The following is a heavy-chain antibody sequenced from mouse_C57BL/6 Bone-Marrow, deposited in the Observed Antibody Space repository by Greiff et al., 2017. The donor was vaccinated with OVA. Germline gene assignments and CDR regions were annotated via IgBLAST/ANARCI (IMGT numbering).Heavy chain of an antibody. V-gene: IGHV1-75*01. D-gene: IGHD4-1*01. CDR2: IFPGSGST. CDR3: ARGANWDVGFAY. J-gene: IGHJ3*01. Sequence: VQGVESGPELVKPGASVKISCKASGYTFTDYYINWVKQRPGQGLEWIGWIFPGSGSTYYNEKFKGKATLTVDKSSSTAYMLLSSLTSEDSAVYFCARGANWDVGFAYWGQGTLVTVSA. CDR1: GYTFTDYY.